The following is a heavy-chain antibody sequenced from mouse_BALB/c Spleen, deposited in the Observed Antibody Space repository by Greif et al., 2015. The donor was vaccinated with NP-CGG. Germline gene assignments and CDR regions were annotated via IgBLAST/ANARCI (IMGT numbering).Heavy chain of an antibody. CDR1: GFSLTSYG. CDR2: IWSDGST. Sequence: QVQLKESGPGLVAPSQSLSITCTVSGFSLTSYGVHWVRQPPGKGLEWLVVIWSDGSTTYNSALKSRLSISKDNSKSQVFLKMNSLQTDDTAMYYCARNYYGSSYYAMDYWGQGTSVTVSS. J-gene: IGHJ4*01. V-gene: IGHV2-6*02. CDR3: ARNYYGSSYYAMDY. D-gene: IGHD1-1*01.